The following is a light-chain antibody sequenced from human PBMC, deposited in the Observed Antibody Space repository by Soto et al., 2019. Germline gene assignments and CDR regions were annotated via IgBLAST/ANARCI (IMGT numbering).Light chain of an antibody. Sequence: IVLTQSPGTLSLSPWERATLCCRASQSVSSRLAWYQQRPGQAPRLLISGASSRATGIPDRFSGSGSGTDFTLTISRLEPEDFALYYCQHYAHNSPITFGQGTRLEIK. V-gene: IGKV3-20*01. CDR1: QSVSSR. J-gene: IGKJ5*01. CDR2: GAS. CDR3: QHYAHNSPIT.